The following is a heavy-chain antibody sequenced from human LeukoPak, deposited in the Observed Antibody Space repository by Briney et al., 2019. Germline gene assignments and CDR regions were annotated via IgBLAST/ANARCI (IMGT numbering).Heavy chain of an antibody. J-gene: IGHJ4*02. V-gene: IGHV3-23*01. D-gene: IGHD6-13*01. CDR1: GFPFSDFS. Sequence: PGGSLRLSCATSGFPFSDFSMSWVRQAPGKGLEWISTTNSGGTSTYYAESVKGRFTIFRDNSKNTLYLQMNSLRAEDTAVYYCAKGSLGSRYYFDYWGQGTLVTVSS. CDR3: AKGSLGSRYYFDY. CDR2: TNSGGTST.